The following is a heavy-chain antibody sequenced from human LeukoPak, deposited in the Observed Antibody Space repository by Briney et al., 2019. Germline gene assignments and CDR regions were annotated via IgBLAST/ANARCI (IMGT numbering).Heavy chain of an antibody. J-gene: IGHJ4*02. CDR2: ISSSSSYI. V-gene: IGHV3-21*01. CDR1: GFTFSSYS. Sequence: GGSLRLSCAASGFTFSSYSMNWVRQAPGKGLEWVSSISSSSSYIYYADSVKGRFTISRDNAKNSLYLQMNSLRAEDTAVYYCARGRGDSGGYSYYFDYWGQGTLVTVSS. D-gene: IGHD1-26*01. CDR3: ARGRGDSGGYSYYFDY.